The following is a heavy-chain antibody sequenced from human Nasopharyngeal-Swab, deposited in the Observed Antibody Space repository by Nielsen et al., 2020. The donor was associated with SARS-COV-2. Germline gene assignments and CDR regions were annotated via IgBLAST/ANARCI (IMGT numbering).Heavy chain of an antibody. CDR2: ITPSGST. J-gene: IGHJ4*02. V-gene: IGHV4-34*01. CDR3: ARMYASTLYGKYSFDL. D-gene: IGHD3-16*01. Sequence: WIRQPPGKGLEWVGEITPSGSTNYNPSLKSRVTLDVDPSKRQFSLRLHSVTAADTAMYFCARMYASTLYGKYSFDLWGQGALVTVSS.